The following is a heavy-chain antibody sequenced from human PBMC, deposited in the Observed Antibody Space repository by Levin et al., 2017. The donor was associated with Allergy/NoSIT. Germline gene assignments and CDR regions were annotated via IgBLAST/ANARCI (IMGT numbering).Heavy chain of an antibody. D-gene: IGHD6-19*01. CDR3: ARDFVVSYGRHSSGWIDY. V-gene: IGHV3-33*01. Sequence: LSLTCAASGFTFSSYGMHWVRQAPGKGLEWVAVIWYDGSNKYYADSVKGRFTISRDNSKNTLYLQMNSLRAEDTAVYYCARDFVVSYGRHSSGWIDYWGQGTLVTVSS. CDR2: IWYDGSNK. CDR1: GFTFSSYG. J-gene: IGHJ4*02.